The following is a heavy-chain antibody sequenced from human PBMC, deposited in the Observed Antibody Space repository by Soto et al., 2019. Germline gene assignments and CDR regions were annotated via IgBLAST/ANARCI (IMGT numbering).Heavy chain of an antibody. Sequence: PSETKSDTKTVSGGSISGSGDYLSWISQPPGKGLEWIGSIYYSGSTYYNPSLKSRVTISVDTSKNQFSLKLSSVTAADTAVYYCARHNRIADRFDPWGQGTLVTVSS. CDR2: IYYSGST. CDR1: GGSISGSGDY. CDR3: ARHNRIADRFDP. D-gene: IGHD6-13*01. V-gene: IGHV4-39*01. J-gene: IGHJ5*02.